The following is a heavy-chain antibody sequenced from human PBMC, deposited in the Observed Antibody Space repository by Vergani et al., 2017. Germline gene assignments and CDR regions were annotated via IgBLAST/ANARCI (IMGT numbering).Heavy chain of an antibody. CDR1: GYSFTSYW. CDR3: ARQLVRSSGYYDDYYYGMDV. V-gene: IGHV5-51*01. J-gene: IGHJ6*02. D-gene: IGHD3-22*01. Sequence: EVQLVQSGAEVKKPGESLKISCKGSGYSFTSYWIGWVRQMPGKGPEWMRIIYPGDSDTRYSPSFQGQVTISADKSISTAYLQWRSLKASDTAMYSCARQLVRSSGYYDDYYYGMDVWGQGTTVTVSS. CDR2: IYPGDSDT.